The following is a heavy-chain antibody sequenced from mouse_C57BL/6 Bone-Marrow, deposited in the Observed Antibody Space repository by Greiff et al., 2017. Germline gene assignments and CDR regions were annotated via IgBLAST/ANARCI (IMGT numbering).Heavy chain of an antibody. Sequence: EVQLVESGGGLVQPKGSLKLSCAASGFTFNTYAMHWVRQAPGKGLEWVARIRSKSSNYATYYADSVKDRFTISRDDSQSMLYLQMNNLKTEDTAMYYCVREGYYGSRSLRYFDVWGTGTTVTVSS. CDR1: GFTFNTYA. J-gene: IGHJ1*03. D-gene: IGHD1-1*01. CDR3: VREGYYGSRSLRYFDV. V-gene: IGHV10-3*01. CDR2: IRSKSSNYAT.